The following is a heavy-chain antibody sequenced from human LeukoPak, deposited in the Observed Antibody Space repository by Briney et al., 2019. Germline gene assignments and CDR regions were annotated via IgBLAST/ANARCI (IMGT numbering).Heavy chain of an antibody. CDR1: GFTFSSYG. D-gene: IGHD2-2*01. Sequence: PGRSLRLSCTASGFTFSSYGMHWVRQAPGKGLEWVAVISYDGSNKYYADSVKGRFTISRDNSKNTLYLQMNSLRAEDTAIYYCAKGLEYQLLVGCDYYGMDVWGQGTTVTVSS. V-gene: IGHV3-30*18. CDR3: AKGLEYQLLVGCDYYGMDV. CDR2: ISYDGSNK. J-gene: IGHJ6*02.